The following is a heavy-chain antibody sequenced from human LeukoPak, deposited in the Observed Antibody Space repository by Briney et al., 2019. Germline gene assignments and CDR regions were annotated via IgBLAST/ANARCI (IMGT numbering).Heavy chain of an antibody. CDR2: ISGSGART. V-gene: IGHV3-23*01. CDR3: AKSQSSWYYPYFHY. D-gene: IGHD6-13*01. J-gene: IGHJ4*02. CDR1: GFTFSSYA. Sequence: GGSLRLSCAASGFTFSSYAMSWVRQAPGKGLEWVSGISGSGARTYYADSVKGRFTISRDNSKSTLYLQMNSLIPEDTAVYYCAKSQSSWYYPYFHYWGQGTLVTVSS.